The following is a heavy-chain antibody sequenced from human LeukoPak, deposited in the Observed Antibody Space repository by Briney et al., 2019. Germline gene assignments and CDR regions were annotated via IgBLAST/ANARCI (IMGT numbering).Heavy chain of an antibody. J-gene: IGHJ6*02. CDR3: ARGIVVVTYGMDV. CDR1: GFTFSSYS. Sequence: PGGSLRLSCAASGFTFSSYSINWVRQAPGKGLEWVSYISSSGTTIYYADSVKGRFTISRDNAENSLYLQLNSLRAEDTAVYYCARGIVVVTYGMDVWGQGTTVTVSS. D-gene: IGHD3-22*01. V-gene: IGHV3-48*04. CDR2: ISSSGTTI.